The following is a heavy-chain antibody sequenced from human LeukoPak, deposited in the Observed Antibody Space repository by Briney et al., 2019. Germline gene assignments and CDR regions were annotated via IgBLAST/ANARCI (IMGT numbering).Heavy chain of an antibody. CDR1: GYTFTNYG. CDR2: IIPILGIA. D-gene: IGHD6-13*01. J-gene: IGHJ4*02. V-gene: IGHV1-69*04. Sequence: GASVKVSCKASGYTFTNYGITWVRQAPGQGLEWMGRIIPILGIANYAQKFQGRVTITADKSTSTAYMELSSLRSEDTAVYYCARVSLAAAGPFDYWGQGTLVTVSS. CDR3: ARVSLAAAGPFDY.